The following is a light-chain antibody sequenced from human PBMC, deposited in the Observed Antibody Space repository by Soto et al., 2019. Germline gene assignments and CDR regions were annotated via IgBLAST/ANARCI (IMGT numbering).Light chain of an antibody. CDR3: SSYTSNRIPI. V-gene: IGLV2-14*01. J-gene: IGLJ2*01. CDR1: SSDVGNYNY. CDR2: DVS. Sequence: QPVLTQPASVSGSPGQSITISCTGTSSDVGNYNYVSWYQQHPGKAPKLMIYDVSNRPSGVSSHFSGSKSGNTASLTISGLEAEDEADYYCSSYTSNRIPIFGGGTKLTVL.